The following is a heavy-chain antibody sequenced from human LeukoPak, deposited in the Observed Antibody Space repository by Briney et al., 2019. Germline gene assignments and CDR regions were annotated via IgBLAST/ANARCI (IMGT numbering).Heavy chain of an antibody. CDR1: GGSFSGYY. V-gene: IGHV4-34*01. CDR2: INHRTNT. CDR3: ARGAWNDDYGDYDLDY. Sequence: SETLSLTCAVYGGSFSGYYWSWVRQPPGKGLEWIGEINHRTNTNYNPSLKRRGTISVDTSKNQFSLKVRSATAADTAVYYCARGAWNDDYGDYDLDYWGQGALVTVSS. D-gene: IGHD4-17*01. J-gene: IGHJ4*02.